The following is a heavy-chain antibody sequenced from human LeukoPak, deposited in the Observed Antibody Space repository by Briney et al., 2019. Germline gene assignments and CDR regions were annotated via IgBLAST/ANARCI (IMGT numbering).Heavy chain of an antibody. D-gene: IGHD3-9*01. Sequence: SETLSLTCTVSGGSISTYYWSWIRQHPGKGLEWIGYIYYSGSTYYNPSLKSRVTISVDTSKNQFSLKLSSVTAADTAVYYCASHYYDILTGYTPRFDYWGQGTLVTVSS. J-gene: IGHJ4*02. CDR3: ASHYYDILTGYTPRFDY. CDR2: IYYSGST. CDR1: GGSISTYY. V-gene: IGHV4-59*06.